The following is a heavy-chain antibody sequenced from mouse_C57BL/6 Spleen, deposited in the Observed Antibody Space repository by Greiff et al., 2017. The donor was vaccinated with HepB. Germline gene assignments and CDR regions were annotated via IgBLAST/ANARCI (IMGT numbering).Heavy chain of an antibody. CDR3: ARSRVTTGVARPWYFDV. J-gene: IGHJ1*03. Sequence: QVQLQQPGAELVKPGASVKMSCKASGYTFTSYWITWVKQRPGQGLEWIGDIYPGSGSTNYNEKFKSKATLTVDTSSSTAYMQLSSLTSEDSAVYYCARSRVTTGVARPWYFDVWGTGTTVTVSS. V-gene: IGHV1-55*01. D-gene: IGHD1-1*01. CDR2: IYPGSGST. CDR1: GYTFTSYW.